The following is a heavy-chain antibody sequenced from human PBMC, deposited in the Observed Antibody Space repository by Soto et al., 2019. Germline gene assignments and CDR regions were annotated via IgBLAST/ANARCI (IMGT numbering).Heavy chain of an antibody. D-gene: IGHD3-10*01. J-gene: IGHJ3*02. CDR3: ARDSSNYGSGRDAFDI. Sequence: QVQLVESGGGVVQPGRSLRLSCAASGFTFSSYAMHWVRQAPGKGLEWVAVISYDGSNKYYADSVKGRFTISRDNSKNRLYLQMNSLRAEDTAVYYCARDSSNYGSGRDAFDIWGQGTMVTVSS. CDR2: ISYDGSNK. CDR1: GFTFSSYA. V-gene: IGHV3-30-3*01.